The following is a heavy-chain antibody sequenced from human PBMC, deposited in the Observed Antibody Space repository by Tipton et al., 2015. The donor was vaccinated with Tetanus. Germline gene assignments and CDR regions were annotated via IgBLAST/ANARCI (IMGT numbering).Heavy chain of an antibody. Sequence: LRLSCAASGFTVSSNYMSWVRQAPGKGLEWIGYIYYSGSTYYNPSLKSRVTISVDTSKNQFSLKLSSVTAADTAVYYCASSRRWRGPPWPYYYGMDVWGQGTTVTVSS. CDR2: IYYSGST. V-gene: IGHV4-59*06. CDR1: GFTVSSNY. CDR3: ASSRRWRGPPWPYYYGMDV. D-gene: IGHD3-10*01. J-gene: IGHJ6*02.